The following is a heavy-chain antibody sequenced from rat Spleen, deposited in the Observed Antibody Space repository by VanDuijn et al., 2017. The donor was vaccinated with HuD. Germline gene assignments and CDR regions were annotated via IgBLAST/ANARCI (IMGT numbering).Heavy chain of an antibody. CDR2: ISYDGSST. D-gene: IGHD1-6*01. CDR3: ARHRSYVYYGLDA. V-gene: IGHV5-29*01. Sequence: EVQLVESDGGLVQPGRSLKLSCAASGFTFSDYYMAWVRQAPTKGLEWVATISYDGSSTYYRDSVKGRFTISRDNAKSTLYLQMDSLRSEDTATYYCARHRSYVYYGLDAWGQGASVTVSS. J-gene: IGHJ4*01. CDR1: GFTFSDYY.